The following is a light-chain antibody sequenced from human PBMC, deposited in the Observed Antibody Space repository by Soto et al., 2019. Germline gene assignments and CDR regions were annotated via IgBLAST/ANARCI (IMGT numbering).Light chain of an antibody. J-gene: IGKJ2*01. CDR1: ESVNDK. V-gene: IGKV3-15*01. CDR2: CAS. CDR3: HQYNKWPPHT. Sequence: EIVMTQSPATLSLSPGERVTLSCRASESVNDKLAWYQQRPGQAPRLLIYCASTRATGTSARFSGSGSGTEFTLPISSLQTEDFAVYYCHQYNKWPPHTFGQGTKLEIK.